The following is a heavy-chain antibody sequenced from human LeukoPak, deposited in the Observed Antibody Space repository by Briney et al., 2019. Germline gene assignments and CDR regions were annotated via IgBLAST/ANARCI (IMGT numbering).Heavy chain of an antibody. J-gene: IGHJ4*02. V-gene: IGHV4-39*07. CDR1: GGSISSSSYY. D-gene: IGHD3-10*01. CDR3: ARGVDMVRGYFDY. CDR2: IYYSGST. Sequence: SETLSLTCTVSGGSISSSSYYWGWIRQPPGKGLEWIGSIYYSGSTYYNPSLKSRVTISVDTSKNQFSLKLSSVTAADTAVYYCARGVDMVRGYFDYWGQGTLVTVSS.